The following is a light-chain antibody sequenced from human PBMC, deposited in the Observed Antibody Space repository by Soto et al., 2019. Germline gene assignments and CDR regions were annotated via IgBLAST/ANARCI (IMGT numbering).Light chain of an antibody. CDR3: CSYAGSSPSVV. CDR2: EVS. V-gene: IGLV2-23*02. Sequence: QSALTQPASVSGSPGQSITISCPGTSSDVGSYNLVSWYQQHPGKAPKLMIYEVSKRPSGVSNRLSGSKSGNTASLTISGLQAEDEADYYCCSYAGSSPSVVFGGGTKLTVL. J-gene: IGLJ2*01. CDR1: SSDVGSYNL.